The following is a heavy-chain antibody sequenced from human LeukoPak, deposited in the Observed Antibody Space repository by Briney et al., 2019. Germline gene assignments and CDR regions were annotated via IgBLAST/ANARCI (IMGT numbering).Heavy chain of an antibody. V-gene: IGHV4-59*01. D-gene: IGHD6-6*01. CDR1: GGSISSYY. J-gene: IGHJ6*03. Sequence: PSETLSLTCTVSGGSISSYYWSWIRQPPGKGLEWIGYIYYSGSTNYNPSLKSRVTISVDTSKNQFSLKLSSVTAADTAVYYCAREGSDYYYYYMDVWGKGTTVTVSS. CDR2: IYYSGST. CDR3: AREGSDYYYYYMDV.